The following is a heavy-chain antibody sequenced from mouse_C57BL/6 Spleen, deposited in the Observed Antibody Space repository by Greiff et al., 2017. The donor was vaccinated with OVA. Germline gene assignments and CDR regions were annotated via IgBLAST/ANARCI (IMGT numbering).Heavy chain of an antibody. V-gene: IGHV1-7*01. CDR2: INPSSGYT. CDR3: ARSGITTVGYFDV. D-gene: IGHD1-1*01. J-gene: IGHJ1*03. Sequence: QVQLKESGAELAKPGASVKLSCKASGYTFTSYWMHWVKQRPGQGLEWIGYINPSSGYTKYNQKFKDKATLTADKSSSTAYMQLSSLTYEDSAVYYCARSGITTVGYFDVWGTGTTVTVSS. CDR1: GYTFTSYW.